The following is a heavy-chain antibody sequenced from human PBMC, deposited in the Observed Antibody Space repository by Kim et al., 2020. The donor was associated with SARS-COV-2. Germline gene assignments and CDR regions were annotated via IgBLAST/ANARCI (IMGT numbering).Heavy chain of an antibody. V-gene: IGHV3-23*01. CDR1: GFTFSSYA. CDR3: AKDPGYCSSTSRYCYFDY. D-gene: IGHD2-2*01. Sequence: GGSLRLSCAASGFTFSSYAMSWVRQAPGKGLEWVSAISGSGGSTYYADSVKGRFTISRDNSKNTLYLQMNSLRAEDTAVYYCAKDPGYCSSTSRYCYFDYWGQGTLVTVSS. J-gene: IGHJ4*02. CDR2: ISGSGGST.